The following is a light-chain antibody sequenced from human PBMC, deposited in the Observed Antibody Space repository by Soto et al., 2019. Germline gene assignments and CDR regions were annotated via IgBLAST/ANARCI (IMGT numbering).Light chain of an antibody. V-gene: IGKV3-15*01. J-gene: IGKJ2*01. CDR1: QSVSSN. CDR2: GAS. Sequence: EIVMTRSPATLSVSPGERATLSCRASQSVSSNLAWYQQKPGQAPRLLIYGASTRATGIPVRFSGSGSGTEFTLTISSLQSEDFAVYYCQQYNNWLRTFCQGTKLEIK. CDR3: QQYNNWLRT.